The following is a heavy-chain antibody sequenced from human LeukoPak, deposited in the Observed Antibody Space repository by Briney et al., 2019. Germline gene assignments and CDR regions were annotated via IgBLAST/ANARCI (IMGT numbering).Heavy chain of an antibody. J-gene: IGHJ6*04. CDR1: GDSISTSTTSNYY. CDR2: IFYSGST. V-gene: IGHV4-39*07. Sequence: SETLSLTCSVSGDSISTSTTSNYYWGWIRQPPGKGLEWIGSIFYSGSTYYNPSLKSRVSISVDTSKNHFSLKLSSVTAADTAVYYWARAYYGSGSPLYGMDVWGKGTTVTVPS. D-gene: IGHD3-10*01. CDR3: ARAYYGSGSPLYGMDV.